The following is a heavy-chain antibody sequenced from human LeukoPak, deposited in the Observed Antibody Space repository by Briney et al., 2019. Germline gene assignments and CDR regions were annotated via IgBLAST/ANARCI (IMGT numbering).Heavy chain of an antibody. V-gene: IGHV3-11*01. CDR1: GFTFSDYY. CDR3: ARVYSYGDYFDY. D-gene: IGHD5-18*01. CDR2: ISSSGSTI. J-gene: IGHJ4*02. Sequence: GGSLRLSCAASGFTFSDYYMSWIRQAPGKGLEWVSYISSSGSTIYYADSVKGRFTISRDNAKNSLYPQMNSLRAEDTAVYYCARVYSYGDYFDYWGQGTLVTVSS.